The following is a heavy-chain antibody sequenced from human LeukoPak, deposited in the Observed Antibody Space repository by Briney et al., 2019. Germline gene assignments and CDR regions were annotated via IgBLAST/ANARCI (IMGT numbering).Heavy chain of an antibody. Sequence: GASVKVSCKASGYTFTGYYMHWVRQAPGQGLEWMGGIIPIFGTANYAQKFQGRVTITADESTSTAYMELSSLRSEDTAVYYCARKLTITSRGYYMGYYFDYWGQGTLVTVSS. D-gene: IGHD3-22*01. CDR2: IIPIFGTA. CDR1: GYTFTGYY. J-gene: IGHJ4*02. CDR3: ARKLTITSRGYYMGYYFDY. V-gene: IGHV1-69*13.